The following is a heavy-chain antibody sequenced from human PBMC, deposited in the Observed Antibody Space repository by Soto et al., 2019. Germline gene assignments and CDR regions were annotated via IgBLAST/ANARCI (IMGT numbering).Heavy chain of an antibody. J-gene: IGHJ4*02. CDR2: ISSSSSYT. D-gene: IGHD5-12*01. Sequence: QVQLVESGGGLVKPGGSLRLSCVASGFTFSDYYMSWIRQAPGKGLEWVSYISSSSSYTNYADSVKGRFTISRDNAXHSLYLQMNSLRAEDTAVYYCARDHHRYSGYDYVDYWGQGTLVTVSS. V-gene: IGHV3-11*05. CDR1: GFTFSDYY. CDR3: ARDHHRYSGYDYVDY.